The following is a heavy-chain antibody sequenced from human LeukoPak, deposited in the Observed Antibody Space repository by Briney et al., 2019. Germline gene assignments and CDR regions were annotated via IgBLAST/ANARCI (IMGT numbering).Heavy chain of an antibody. V-gene: IGHV3-23*01. Sequence: GGSLRLSCAASGFTFSSYTMTWVRQAPGKGLEWVSTISGSGGSTYYADSVKGRFTISRDNSKNTLCLQMNSLRAEDTAVYYCAKDIATASHWGQGTLVTVSS. D-gene: IGHD6-13*01. CDR1: GFTFSSYT. J-gene: IGHJ4*02. CDR3: AKDIATASH. CDR2: ISGSGGST.